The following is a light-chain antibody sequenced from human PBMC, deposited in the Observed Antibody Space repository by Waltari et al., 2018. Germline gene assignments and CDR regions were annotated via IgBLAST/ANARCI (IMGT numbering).Light chain of an antibody. Sequence: QAGLTQPPSVSTDLRPTAPRTCPGNSNIPYHEGALWLQQHQGHPPQLLFTRSNNRPSGISERLSASRSGNTASLTITGLQPEDEADYYCSAWDRRLGAWVFGGGTKLTVL. CDR2: RSN. J-gene: IGLJ3*02. V-gene: IGLV10-54*01. CDR1: SNIPYHEG. CDR3: SAWDRRLGAWV.